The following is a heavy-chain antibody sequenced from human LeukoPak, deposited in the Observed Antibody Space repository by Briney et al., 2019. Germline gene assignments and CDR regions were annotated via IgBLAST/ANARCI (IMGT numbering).Heavy chain of an antibody. CDR1: GGSISSYY. CDR2: IYYSGST. D-gene: IGHD6-19*01. Sequence: SETLSLTCTVSGGSISSYYWSWIRQPPGKGLEWIGYIYYSGSTNYNPSLKSRVTISVDTSKNQFSLKLSSVAAADTAVYYCAREQWLYYFDYWGQGTLVTVSS. V-gene: IGHV4-59*08. CDR3: AREQWLYYFDY. J-gene: IGHJ4*02.